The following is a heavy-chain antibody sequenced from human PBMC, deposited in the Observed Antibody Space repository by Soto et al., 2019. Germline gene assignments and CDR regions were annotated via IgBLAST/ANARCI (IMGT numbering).Heavy chain of an antibody. Sequence: PWGSLRLACAASGVTFISYSMNWVRQAPGKGLEWVSSISSSSSYIYYADSVKGRFTISRDNAKNSLYLQMNSLRAEDTAVYYCARDQRYYYDSSGYYSDYWGQGTLVTVSS. CDR2: ISSSSSYI. V-gene: IGHV3-21*01. CDR1: GVTFISYS. CDR3: ARDQRYYYDSSGYYSDY. J-gene: IGHJ4*02. D-gene: IGHD3-22*01.